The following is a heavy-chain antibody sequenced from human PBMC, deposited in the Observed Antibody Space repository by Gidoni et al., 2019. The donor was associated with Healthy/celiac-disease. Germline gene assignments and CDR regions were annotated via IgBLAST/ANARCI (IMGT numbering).Heavy chain of an antibody. CDR1: GFTFSSYA. D-gene: IGHD6-19*01. Sequence: EVQLLESGGGLVQPGGSLRLSCAASGFTFSSYAMSWVRQAPGTGLEWVSAISGSGGSTYYADSVKGRFTISRDNSKNTLYLQMNSLRAEDTAVYYCATYGVAVAGKRYFQHWGQGTLVTVSS. J-gene: IGHJ1*01. CDR3: ATYGVAVAGKRYFQH. V-gene: IGHV3-23*01. CDR2: ISGSGGST.